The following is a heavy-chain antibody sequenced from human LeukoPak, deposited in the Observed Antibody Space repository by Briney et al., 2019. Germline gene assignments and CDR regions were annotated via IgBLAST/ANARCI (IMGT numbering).Heavy chain of an antibody. J-gene: IGHJ4*02. Sequence: PSETLSLTCAVYGGSFSGYYWSWIRQPPGKGLEWIGEINHSGSTNYNPSLKSRVTISVDTSKNQFPLKLSSVTAADTAVYYCARGAAALFDYWGQGTLDTVSS. CDR3: ARGAAALFDY. D-gene: IGHD2-2*01. V-gene: IGHV4-34*01. CDR1: GGSFSGYY. CDR2: INHSGST.